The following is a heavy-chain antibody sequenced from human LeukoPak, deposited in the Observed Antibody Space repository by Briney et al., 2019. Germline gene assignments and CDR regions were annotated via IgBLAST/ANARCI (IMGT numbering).Heavy chain of an antibody. V-gene: IGHV5-51*01. Sequence: ESLKISCKASGYSFTSYWIGWVRQMPGKGLEWMGSFYPGDSDTRYSPSFQGQVTISADKSINTAYLQWSSLKASDTAIYYCARRGDYEFDYWGQGTLVTVSS. CDR2: FYPGDSDT. CDR1: GYSFTSYW. CDR3: ARRGDYEFDY. D-gene: IGHD4-17*01. J-gene: IGHJ4*02.